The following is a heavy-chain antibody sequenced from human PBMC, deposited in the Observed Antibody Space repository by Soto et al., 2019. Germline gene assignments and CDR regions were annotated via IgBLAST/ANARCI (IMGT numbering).Heavy chain of an antibody. CDR1: GFTFSNYE. Sequence: PGGSLRLSCAASGFTFSNYEMNWVRQSPGKGLEWVSYISPSDAHIYYADSVKGRFTISRDNTKNSLSLQLNNLRAEDTALYYCARGSETVTRYYGHFDYWGLGTLVTVSS. CDR2: ISPSDAHI. J-gene: IGHJ4*02. V-gene: IGHV3-48*03. CDR3: ARGSETVTRYYGHFDY. D-gene: IGHD3-9*01.